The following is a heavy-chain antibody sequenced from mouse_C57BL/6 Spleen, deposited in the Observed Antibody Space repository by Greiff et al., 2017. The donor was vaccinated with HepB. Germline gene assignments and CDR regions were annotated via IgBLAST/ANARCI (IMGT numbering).Heavy chain of an antibody. V-gene: IGHV3-6*01. J-gene: IGHJ3*01. CDR2: ISYDGSH. Sequence: EVQLQESGPGLVKPSQSLSLTCSVTGYSITSGYYWNWIRQFPGNKLEWMGYISYDGSHNYNPSLKNRISITRDTSKNQFFLKLNSVTTEDTATYYCARKSDGYIFAYWCQGTLVTVSA. D-gene: IGHD2-3*01. CDR1: GYSITSGYY. CDR3: ARKSDGYIFAY.